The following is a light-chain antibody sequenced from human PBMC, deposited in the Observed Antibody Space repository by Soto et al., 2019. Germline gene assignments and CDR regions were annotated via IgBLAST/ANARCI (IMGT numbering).Light chain of an antibody. J-gene: IGLJ2*01. V-gene: IGLV2-14*01. CDR3: SSYTSSSTLVV. CDR1: SSDAGCYNY. CDR2: EVS. Sequence: QSVLTQPASVSGSPGQSITISCTGTSSDAGCYNYVSWYQQHPGKAPKLMIYEVSNRPSGVSNRFSGSKSGNTASLTISGLQAEDEADYFCSSYTSSSTLVVFGGGTKLTVL.